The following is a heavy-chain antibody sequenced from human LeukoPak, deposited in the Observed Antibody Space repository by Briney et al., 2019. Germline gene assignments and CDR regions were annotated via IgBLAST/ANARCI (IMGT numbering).Heavy chain of an antibody. V-gene: IGHV3-74*01. J-gene: IGHJ4*02. D-gene: IGHD4-17*01. Sequence: GGSLRLSCAASGFTLSSYRMHSVRQAPEKGLGWVSRINGDGSTTDYADSVKGRFTISRDNAKNTVYLQMNSLRAEDTAVYYCVRLNTVTPFDNWGQGTLVTVSS. CDR3: VRLNTVTPFDN. CDR2: INGDGSTT. CDR1: GFTLSSYR.